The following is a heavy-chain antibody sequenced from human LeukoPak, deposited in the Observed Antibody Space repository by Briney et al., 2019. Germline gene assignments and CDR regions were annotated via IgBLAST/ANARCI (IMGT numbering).Heavy chain of an antibody. J-gene: IGHJ6*03. D-gene: IGHD1-26*01. Sequence: PGGSLRLSCAASGFTFSSYEMNWVRQAPGKGLEWVSYISSSGSTIYYADSVKGRFTISRDNAKNSLYLQMNSLRAEDTAVYYCARAGELLLHYMDVWGKGTTVTISS. CDR2: ISSSGSTI. CDR3: ARAGELLLHYMDV. CDR1: GFTFSSYE. V-gene: IGHV3-48*03.